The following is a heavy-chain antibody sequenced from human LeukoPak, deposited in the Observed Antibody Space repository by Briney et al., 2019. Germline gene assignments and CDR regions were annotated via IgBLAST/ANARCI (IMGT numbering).Heavy chain of an antibody. CDR2: ISPSGDIK. Sequence: GGSLRLSCAASGFTFSSYAMSWVRQAPGKGPEWVSGISPSGDIKYYVDSVKGRFTVSRDNSKNTLYLQINSLRDEDTAVYYCAKDDAWLQYNDWGQGTLVTVSS. CDR1: GFTFSSYA. J-gene: IGHJ4*02. D-gene: IGHD5-24*01. V-gene: IGHV3-23*01. CDR3: AKDDAWLQYND.